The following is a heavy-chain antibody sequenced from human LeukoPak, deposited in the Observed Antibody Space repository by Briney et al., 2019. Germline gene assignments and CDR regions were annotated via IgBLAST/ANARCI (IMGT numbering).Heavy chain of an antibody. CDR1: GFTFSSYW. CDR2: IKQDGSEK. Sequence: GSLRLSCAASGFTFSSYWMSWVRQAPGKGLEWVANIKQDGSEKYYVDSVKGRFTISRDNAKNSLYLQMNSLRAEDTAVYYCASSSDYDILTGYWGYFDYWGQGTLVTVSS. D-gene: IGHD3-9*01. CDR3: ASSSDYDILTGYWGYFDY. V-gene: IGHV3-7*01. J-gene: IGHJ4*02.